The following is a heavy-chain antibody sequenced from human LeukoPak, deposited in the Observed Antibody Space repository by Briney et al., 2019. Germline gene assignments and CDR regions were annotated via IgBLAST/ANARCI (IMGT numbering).Heavy chain of an antibody. CDR3: ARAEKQLALDAFDI. Sequence: SETLSLTCTVSGGSISSYYWSWARQSAGKGLEWIGRINTSGSTNYNPSLKSRVTMSLDTSKNQLSLKLRSVTAADTAVYYCARAEKQLALDAFDIWGQGTMVTVSS. CDR2: INTSGST. J-gene: IGHJ3*02. V-gene: IGHV4-4*07. D-gene: IGHD1-1*01. CDR1: GGSISSYY.